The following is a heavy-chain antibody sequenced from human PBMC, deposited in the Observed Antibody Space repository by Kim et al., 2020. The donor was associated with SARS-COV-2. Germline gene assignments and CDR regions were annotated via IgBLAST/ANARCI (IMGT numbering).Heavy chain of an antibody. J-gene: IGHJ5*02. V-gene: IGHV4-38-2*02. D-gene: IGHD4-17*01. CDR1: GYSISSGYY. CDR2: IYHSGST. CDR3: ARFYGHDYGGVDP. Sequence: SETLSLTCTVSGYSISSGYYWGWIRQPPGKGLEWIGSIYHSGSTYYNPSLKSRVTISVDTSKNQFSLKLSSVTAADTAVYYCARFYGHDYGGVDPWGQGTLVTVSS.